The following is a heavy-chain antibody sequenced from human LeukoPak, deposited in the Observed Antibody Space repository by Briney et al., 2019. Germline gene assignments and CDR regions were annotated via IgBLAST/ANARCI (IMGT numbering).Heavy chain of an antibody. CDR3: AKDGRPYYYDSSGMGYFDY. CDR1: GFTFSSYG. CDR2: IRYDGSNK. D-gene: IGHD3-22*01. Sequence: GGSLRLSCAASGFTFSSYGMHWVRQAPGKGLEWVAFIRYDGSNKYYADSVKGRFTISRDNSKNTLYLQMNSLRAEDTAVYYCAKDGRPYYYDSSGMGYFDYWGQGTLVTVSS. V-gene: IGHV3-30*02. J-gene: IGHJ4*02.